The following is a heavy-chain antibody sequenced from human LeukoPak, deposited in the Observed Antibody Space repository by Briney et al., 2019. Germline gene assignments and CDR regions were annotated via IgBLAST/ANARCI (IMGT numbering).Heavy chain of an antibody. CDR3: AELGITMIGGV. V-gene: IGHV3-48*04. CDR2: ISSSGSTI. Sequence: PGRSLRLSCAGSGFIFSSYGMHWVRQAPGKGLEWVSYISSSGSTIYYADSVKGRFTISRDNAKNSLYLQMNSLRAEDTAVYYCAELGITMIGGVWGKGTTVTISS. J-gene: IGHJ6*04. D-gene: IGHD3-10*02. CDR1: GFIFSSYG.